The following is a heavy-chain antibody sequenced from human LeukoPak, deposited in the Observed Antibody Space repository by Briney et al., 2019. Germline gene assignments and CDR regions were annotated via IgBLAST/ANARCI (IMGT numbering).Heavy chain of an antibody. CDR1: GGTFSSYA. V-gene: IGHV1-69*04. CDR3: ASKPSSGWDNSIDY. D-gene: IGHD6-19*01. J-gene: IGHJ4*02. Sequence: SVKVSCKASGGTFSSYAISWVRQAPGQGLEWMGRIIPILGIANYAQKFQGRVTITANKSTSTAYMELSSLRSEDTAVYYCASKPSSGWDNSIDYWGQGTLVTVSS. CDR2: IIPILGIA.